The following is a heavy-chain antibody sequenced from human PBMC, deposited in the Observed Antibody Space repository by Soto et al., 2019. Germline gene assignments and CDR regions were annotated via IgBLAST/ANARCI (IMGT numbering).Heavy chain of an antibody. J-gene: IGHJ4*02. D-gene: IGHD3-10*01. V-gene: IGHV1-69*02. CDR2: IIPILRMA. CDR1: GGTFTSYT. CDR3: ATSDGSGSAHCDY. Sequence: QVQLVQSGAEVKMPGSSVKGSCTASGGTFTSYTFSWVRQVPGQGLEWMGRIIPILRMADFAQTFQGRVTINADESTSTVYMKLSSLRSEDTAVYYCATSDGSGSAHCDYWGQGTLVTVS.